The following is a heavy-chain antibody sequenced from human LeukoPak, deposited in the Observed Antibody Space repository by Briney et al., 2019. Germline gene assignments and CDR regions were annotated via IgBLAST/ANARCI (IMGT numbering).Heavy chain of an antibody. CDR3: ARDPRDYDFWSGPSDY. J-gene: IGHJ4*02. Sequence: GASVKVSCKASGYTFTSYGISWVRQAPGQGLEWMGWMNPNSGNTGYAQKFQGRVTITRNTSISTAYMELSSLRSEDTAVYYCARDPRDYDFWSGPSDYWGQGTLVTVSS. D-gene: IGHD3-3*01. CDR2: MNPNSGNT. V-gene: IGHV1-8*03. CDR1: GYTFTSYG.